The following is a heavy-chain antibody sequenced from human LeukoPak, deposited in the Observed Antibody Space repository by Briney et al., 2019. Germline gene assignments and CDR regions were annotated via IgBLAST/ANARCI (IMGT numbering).Heavy chain of an antibody. Sequence: CLTLAWAPSGLTLTNAWISCVRQHPRNWLELVIRIKPKTDGRTTNSAAHVKGRFTSSRDDSTLILYLQMHSLKTEDTALYYCTTGWLQWYYGFDYWGLGTLVTVSS. CDR2: IKPKTDGRTT. V-gene: IGHV3-15*01. D-gene: IGHD5-24*01. CDR3: TTGWLQWYYGFDY. J-gene: IGHJ4*02. CDR1: GLTLTNAW.